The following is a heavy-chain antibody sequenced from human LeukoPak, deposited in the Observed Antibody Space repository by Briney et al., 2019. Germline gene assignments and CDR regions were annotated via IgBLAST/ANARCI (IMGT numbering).Heavy chain of an antibody. CDR2: IIPILGIA. J-gene: IGHJ3*02. V-gene: IGHV1-69*04. CDR3: AKAGEAWGVLRYFDSSGADAFDI. Sequence: ASVKVSCKASGGTFSSYAISWVRQAPGQGLEWMGRIIPILGIANYAQKFQGRVTITADKSTSTAYMELSSLRSEDTAVYYCAKAGEAWGVLRYFDSSGADAFDIWGQGTMVTVSS. D-gene: IGHD3-9*01. CDR1: GGTFSSYA.